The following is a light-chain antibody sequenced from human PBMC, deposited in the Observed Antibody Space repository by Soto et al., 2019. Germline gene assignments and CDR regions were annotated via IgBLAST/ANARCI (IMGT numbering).Light chain of an antibody. Sequence: QSALPQPASVSGSPGQSITISCTGTSSDVGGYNYVSWYQHHPGKAPKLMIYDVSNRPSGVSNRFSGSKSGNTASLTISGLQAEDEADYYCSSYTSSSTQVFGTGTKVTVL. CDR3: SSYTSSSTQV. J-gene: IGLJ1*01. CDR2: DVS. CDR1: SSDVGGYNY. V-gene: IGLV2-14*03.